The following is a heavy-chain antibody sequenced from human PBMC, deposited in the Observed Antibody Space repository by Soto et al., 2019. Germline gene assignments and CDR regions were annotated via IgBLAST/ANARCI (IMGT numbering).Heavy chain of an antibody. CDR1: GFTFSRYW. CDR2: INTDGTNT. CDR3: AKELHWGQSDY. J-gene: IGHJ4*02. V-gene: IGHV3-74*03. Sequence: EVQLVESGGGLVQPGGSLRLSCAVSGFTFSRYWMHWFRQDPGNGLVWVSSINTDGTNTQYADSVRGRFTVARDNAQNPVSLQMISQRSEDTAVYYCAKELHWGQSDYWGQGTMVVVSS. D-gene: IGHD1-26*01.